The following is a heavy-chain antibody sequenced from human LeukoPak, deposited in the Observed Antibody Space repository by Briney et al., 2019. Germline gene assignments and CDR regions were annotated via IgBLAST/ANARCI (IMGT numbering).Heavy chain of an antibody. V-gene: IGHV3-48*01. D-gene: IGHD2-21*02. CDR3: AREGRSLVSAIVSYYFDY. CDR1: GFTFSSYS. CDR2: ISSSSSTI. Sequence: PGGSLRLSCAASGFTFSSYSMNWVRQAPGKGLEWVSYISSSSSTIYYADSVKGRFTISRDNAKNSLYLQMNSLRAEDTAVYYCAREGRSLVSAIVSYYFDYWGQGTLVTVSS. J-gene: IGHJ4*02.